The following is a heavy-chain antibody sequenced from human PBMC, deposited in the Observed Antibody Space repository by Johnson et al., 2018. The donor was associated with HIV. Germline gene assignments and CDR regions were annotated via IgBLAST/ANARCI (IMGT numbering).Heavy chain of an antibody. J-gene: IGHJ3*02. CDR2: IRYDGGNK. D-gene: IGHD4-17*01. CDR1: GFTFSSYG. Sequence: QVQLMESGGGLVQPGGSLRLSCAASGFTFSSYGMHWVRQAPGKGLEWVAFIRYDGGNKYYADSVKGRFTISRDNSKNTLYLQMNSLRAEDTAVYYYARMTVTSPGFFDIWGQGTMVTVSS. V-gene: IGHV3-30*02. CDR3: ARMTVTSPGFFDI.